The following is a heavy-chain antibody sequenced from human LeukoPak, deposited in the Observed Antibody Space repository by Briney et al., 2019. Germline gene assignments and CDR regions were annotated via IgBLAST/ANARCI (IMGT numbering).Heavy chain of an antibody. CDR3: ARTAAAAVYYFDY. D-gene: IGHD6-13*01. CDR2: INGDGSST. Sequence: GGSLRLSCAASGFTFSNYWIHWVRQAPGKGLVWVSRINGDGSSTSYADSVKGRFTISRDNAKNTLYLQMNSLRAEDTAVYYCARTAAAAVYYFDYWGQGTLVTVSS. V-gene: IGHV3-74*01. CDR1: GFTFSNYW. J-gene: IGHJ4*02.